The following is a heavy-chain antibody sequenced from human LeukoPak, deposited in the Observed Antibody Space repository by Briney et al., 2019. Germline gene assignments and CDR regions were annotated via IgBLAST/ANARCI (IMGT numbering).Heavy chain of an antibody. CDR1: GYTFTSYA. D-gene: IGHD3-3*01. Sequence: ASVKVSCKASGYTFTSYAMNWVRQAPGQGLEWMGWININTGNPTYAQGFTGRFVFSLDTSVSTAYLQISSLKAEDTAVYYCARGYYDFWSGYYWPYYYYGMDVWGQGTTVTVSS. CDR2: ININTGNP. J-gene: IGHJ6*02. CDR3: ARGYYDFWSGYYWPYYYYGMDV. V-gene: IGHV7-4-1*02.